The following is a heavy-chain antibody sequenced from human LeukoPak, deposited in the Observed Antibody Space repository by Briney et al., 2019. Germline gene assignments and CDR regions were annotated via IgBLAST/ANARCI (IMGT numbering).Heavy chain of an antibody. J-gene: IGHJ3*02. D-gene: IGHD4-17*01. CDR2: ISSSSSTI. CDR1: GFTFSSYS. Sequence: PGGSLRLSCAASGFTFSSYSMNWVRQAPGKGLEWASHISSSSSTIYYADSVKGRFTISRDKAKNSLYLQMNSLRDEDTAVYYCARDRGYGDYVGAFDIWGQGTMVTVSS. CDR3: ARDRGYGDYVGAFDI. V-gene: IGHV3-48*02.